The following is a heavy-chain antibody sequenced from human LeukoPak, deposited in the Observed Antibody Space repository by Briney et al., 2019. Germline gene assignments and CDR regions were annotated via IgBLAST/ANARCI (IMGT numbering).Heavy chain of an antibody. D-gene: IGHD2-21*01. CDR3: ARVKDSIDAFDI. CDR1: GGSFSGYY. V-gene: IGHV4-34*01. Sequence: PSETLSLTCAVYGGSFSGYYWSWIRQPPPKEREWFVEINHSGSTNYNPPLKSRVTISVDTSKNQSALKLSSVTGGDTAVYYCARVKDSIDAFDIWGQGRMVSVSS. J-gene: IGHJ3*02. CDR2: INHSGST.